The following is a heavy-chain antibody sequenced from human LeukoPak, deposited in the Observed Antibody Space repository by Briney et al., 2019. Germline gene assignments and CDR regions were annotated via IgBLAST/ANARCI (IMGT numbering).Heavy chain of an antibody. D-gene: IGHD5-18*01. J-gene: IGHJ4*02. CDR2: INQDGSEK. V-gene: IGHV3-7*05. Sequence: GGSLRLSCAASGFTFSSYLMSWVRQAPAKGLEWVANINQDGSEKYYVDSAQGRFTISRDNAKNSLYLQMNSLRAEDTAVYYCARGGYSHPHGYWGQGTLVTVSS. CDR3: ARGGYSHPHGY. CDR1: GFTFSSYL.